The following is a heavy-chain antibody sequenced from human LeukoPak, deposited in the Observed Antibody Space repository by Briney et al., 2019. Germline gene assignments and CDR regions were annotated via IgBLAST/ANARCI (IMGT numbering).Heavy chain of an antibody. CDR1: GGSFSGYY. CDR2: INHSGST. Sequence: PSETLSLTCAVYGGSFSGYYWSWIRQPPGKGLEWIGEINHSGSTNYNPSLKSRVTISVDTSKNQFSLKLSSVTAADTAVYYCARDLDVKGYSGMLDYWGQGTLVTVSS. J-gene: IGHJ4*02. V-gene: IGHV4-34*01. D-gene: IGHD1-26*01. CDR3: ARDLDVKGYSGMLDY.